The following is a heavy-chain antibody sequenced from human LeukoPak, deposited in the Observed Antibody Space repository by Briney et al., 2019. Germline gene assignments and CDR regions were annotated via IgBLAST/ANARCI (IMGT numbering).Heavy chain of an antibody. Sequence: PSETLSLTCTVSGGSISSSSYYWGWIRQPPGKGLEWIGSIYYSGSTYYNPSLKSRVTISVDTSKNQFSLKLSSVTAADTVVYYCARHRKYYDILTGYYEGAFDIWGQGTMVTVSS. CDR1: GGSISSSSYY. CDR2: IYYSGST. CDR3: ARHRKYYDILTGYYEGAFDI. V-gene: IGHV4-39*01. D-gene: IGHD3-9*01. J-gene: IGHJ3*02.